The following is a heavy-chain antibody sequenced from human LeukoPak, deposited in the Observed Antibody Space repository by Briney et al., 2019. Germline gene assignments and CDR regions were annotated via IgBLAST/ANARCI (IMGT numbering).Heavy chain of an antibody. D-gene: IGHD3-16*02. CDR2: INHSGST. J-gene: IGHJ4*02. V-gene: IGHV4-34*01. CDR1: GFTFSDYY. CDR3: ARATYYDYVWGSYRGTFDY. Sequence: GSLRLSCTASGFTFSDYYWSWIRQPPGKGLEWIGEINHSGSTNYNPSLKSRVTISVDTSKNQFSLKLSSVTAADTAVYYCARATYYDYVWGSYRGTFDYWGQGTLVTVSS.